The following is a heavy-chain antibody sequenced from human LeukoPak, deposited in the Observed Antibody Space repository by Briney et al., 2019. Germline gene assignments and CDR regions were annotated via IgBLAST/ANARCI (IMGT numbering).Heavy chain of an antibody. CDR2: ISGTGTYI. CDR1: GFTFSSYS. V-gene: IGHV3-21*01. J-gene: IGHJ4*02. Sequence: GGSPRLSCAASGFTFSSYSMNWVRQAPGKGLEWVSSISGTGTYIYYADSVKGRFTISRDNAKNSLYLQMNSLIVEDTAVYYCAREGFSFDYWGQGTLVTVSS. CDR3: AREGFSFDY.